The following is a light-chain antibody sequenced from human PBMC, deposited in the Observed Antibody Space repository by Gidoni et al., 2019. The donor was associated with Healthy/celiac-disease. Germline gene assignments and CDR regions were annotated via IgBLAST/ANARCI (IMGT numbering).Light chain of an antibody. Sequence: QSALTKPPSASGSPGQSVTISCTGTSSDVGGYNYVSWYQQHPGKAPKLMIYEVSKRPSGVPDRFSGSKSGNTASLTVSGLQAEDEADYYGSSYAGSNNLVFGGGTKLTVL. CDR3: SSYAGSNNLV. J-gene: IGLJ2*01. CDR1: SSDVGGYNY. V-gene: IGLV2-8*01. CDR2: EVS.